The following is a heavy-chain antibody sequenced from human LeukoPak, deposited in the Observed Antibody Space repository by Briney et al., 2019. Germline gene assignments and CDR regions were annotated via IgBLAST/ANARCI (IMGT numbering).Heavy chain of an antibody. CDR1: GFSVSSNY. J-gene: IGHJ4*02. CDR3: ARESSSSWSYHFDY. CDR2: IYSGGST. D-gene: IGHD6-13*01. V-gene: IGHV3-66*01. Sequence: GGSLRLSCAASGFSVSSNYMSWVRQAPGKGLERVSVIYSGGSTYYADSVKGRFTISRDNSKNTLYLQVNSLRAEDTAVYYCARESSSSWSYHFDYWGQGTLVTVSS.